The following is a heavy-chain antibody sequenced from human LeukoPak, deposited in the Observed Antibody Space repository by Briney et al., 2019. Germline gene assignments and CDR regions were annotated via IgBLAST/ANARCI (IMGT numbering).Heavy chain of an antibody. CDR3: ARAGGYYDSPPGW. V-gene: IGHV3-30*04. CDR1: GFTFSSYA. D-gene: IGHD3-22*01. Sequence: QAGGSLRLSCAASGFTFSSYAMHWVRQAPGKGLEWVAVISYDGSNKYYADSVKGRFTISRDNSKNTLYLQMNSLRAEDTAVYYCARAGGYYDSPPGWWGQGTLVTVSS. CDR2: ISYDGSNK. J-gene: IGHJ4*02.